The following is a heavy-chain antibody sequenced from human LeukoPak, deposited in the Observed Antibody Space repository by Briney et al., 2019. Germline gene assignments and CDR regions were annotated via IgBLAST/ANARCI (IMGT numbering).Heavy chain of an antibody. V-gene: IGHV1-24*01. Sequence: ASVKVSCKVSGYTLTELSMHWVRQAPGKGLEWMGGFDPEDGETIYAQKFQGRVTMTEDTSTDTAYMELSSLRSEDTAVYYCATAKRIVGATEARAPPDYWGQGTLVTVSS. CDR1: GYTLTELS. CDR2: FDPEDGET. D-gene: IGHD1-26*01. CDR3: ATAKRIVGATEARAPPDY. J-gene: IGHJ4*02.